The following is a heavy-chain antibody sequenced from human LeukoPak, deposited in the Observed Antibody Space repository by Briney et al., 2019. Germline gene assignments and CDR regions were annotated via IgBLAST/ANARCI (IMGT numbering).Heavy chain of an antibody. CDR1: GYTFIGYY. CDR3: TREYLTAAGFDAFYI. D-gene: IGHD6-13*01. CDR2: INPNSGCT. J-gene: IGHJ3*02. V-gene: IGHV1-2*02. Sequence: ASVQVSCKASGYTFIGYYMQWVRQAPGQGLEWLGLINPNSGCTNYAQKFQGRVTMTRITSLSTAHMELGGLRSDGPAVDYCTREYLTAAGFDAFYIWGQGTMVTVSS.